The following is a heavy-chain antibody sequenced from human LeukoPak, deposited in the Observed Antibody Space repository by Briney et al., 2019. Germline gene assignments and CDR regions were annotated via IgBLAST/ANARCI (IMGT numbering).Heavy chain of an antibody. J-gene: IGHJ6*03. V-gene: IGHV4-4*07. CDR1: GGPISNYY. CDR2: IHTTGKT. D-gene: IGHD1-1*01. Sequence: SETLSLTCIVSGGPISNYYGRWIRQPAGEGLEWIGRIHTTGKTNYNPSLKSRVTMSVDTSKNQFSLILSSVTAADTAVYYCARMSRSLENFCYYMDVWGKGTTVTVSS. CDR3: ARMSRSLENFCYYMDV.